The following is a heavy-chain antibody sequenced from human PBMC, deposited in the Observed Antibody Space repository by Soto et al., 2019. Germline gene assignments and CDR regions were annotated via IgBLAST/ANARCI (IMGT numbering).Heavy chain of an antibody. J-gene: IGHJ4*02. CDR2: IYYSGST. Sequence: SETLSLTCTVSGGSISSGDYYWSWIRQPPGKGLEWIGYIYYSGSTYYNPSLKSRVTISIDTSKNQFSLQLSSVTAADTAVYFCARVDIVSIYYLDYWGQGTLVTVSS. D-gene: IGHD5-12*01. V-gene: IGHV4-30-4*01. CDR3: ARVDIVSIYYLDY. CDR1: GGSISSGDYY.